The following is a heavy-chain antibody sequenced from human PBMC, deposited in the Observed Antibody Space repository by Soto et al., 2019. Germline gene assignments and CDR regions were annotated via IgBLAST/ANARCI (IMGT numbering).Heavy chain of an antibody. CDR2: INPSGGST. J-gene: IGHJ5*02. D-gene: IGHD3-10*01. V-gene: IGHV1-46*01. Sequence: ASVKVSCKASGYTFTDYYIHWVRHAPGQGLEWMGIINPSGGSTSYAQKFQGRVTMTRDKSTSTVYMELSSLRSEDTAVYYCARYFASGSRLNCFDPWGQGTLVTVSS. CDR3: ARYFASGSRLNCFDP. CDR1: GYTFTDYY.